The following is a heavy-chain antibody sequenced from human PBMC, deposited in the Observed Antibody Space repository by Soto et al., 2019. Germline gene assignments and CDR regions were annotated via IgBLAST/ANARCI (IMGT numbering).Heavy chain of an antibody. CDR2: ISGSGGST. J-gene: IGHJ6*02. CDR3: AREARYYYGVDV. V-gene: IGHV3-23*01. Sequence: PGGSLRLSCAASGLTFSSYGMSWARQAPGKGLEWVSAISGSGGSTYYADSVKGRFTISRDNSKNTLYLQMNSLRAEDTAVYYCAREARYYYGVDVWGQGTTVTVSS. CDR1: GLTFSSYG. D-gene: IGHD6-6*01.